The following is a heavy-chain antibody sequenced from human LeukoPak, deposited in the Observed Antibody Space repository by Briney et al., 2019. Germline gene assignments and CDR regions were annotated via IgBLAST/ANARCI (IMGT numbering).Heavy chain of an antibody. J-gene: IGHJ4*02. CDR3: AKREGQWLPD. D-gene: IGHD6-19*01. CDR2: ISSNGDNT. CDR1: GFTFSTYV. V-gene: IGHV3-64D*06. Sequence: GGSLRLSCSVSGFTFSTYVMHWVRQAPGKGLEYVSAISSNGDNTYYADSVKGRFTISRDNSKNTLYLQMSSLRADDTAVYYCAKREGQWLPDWGQGTLVTVSS.